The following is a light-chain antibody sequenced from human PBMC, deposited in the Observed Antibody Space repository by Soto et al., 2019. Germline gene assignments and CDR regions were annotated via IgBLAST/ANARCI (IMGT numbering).Light chain of an antibody. CDR2: EAS. V-gene: IGKV3-11*01. CDR3: LQRSDWPLT. CDR1: QSISSY. J-gene: IGKJ4*01. Sequence: EVVLTQSPATLSMSPGERATLSCRASQSISSYLAWYQQKPGQAPRLVIYEASNRATGIPARFSGSGSGTDFPLTISSLEPEDFAVYYCLQRSDWPLTFGGGTKVEIK.